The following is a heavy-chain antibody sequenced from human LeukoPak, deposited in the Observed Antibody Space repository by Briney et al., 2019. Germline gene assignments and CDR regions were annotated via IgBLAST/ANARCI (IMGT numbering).Heavy chain of an antibody. CDR3: ARDWSGRKAFDI. CDR2: ISYDGSNK. CDR1: GSTFSSYA. Sequence: PGGSLRLSCAASGSTFSSYAMHWVRQAPGKGLEWVAVISYDGSNKYYADSVKGRFTISRDNSKNTLYLQMNSLRAEDTAVYYCARDWSGRKAFDIWGQGTMVTVSS. D-gene: IGHD3-3*01. J-gene: IGHJ3*02. V-gene: IGHV3-30-3*01.